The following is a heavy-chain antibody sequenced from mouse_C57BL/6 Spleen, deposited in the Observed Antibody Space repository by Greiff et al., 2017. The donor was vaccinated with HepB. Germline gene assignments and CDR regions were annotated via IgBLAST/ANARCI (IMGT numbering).Heavy chain of an antibody. CDR3: TREGGDSFAY. V-gene: IGHV5-9-1*02. D-gene: IGHD3-3*01. CDR2: ISSGGDYI. Sequence: EVQLQESGEGLVKPGGSLKLSCAASGFTFSSYAMSWVRQTPEKRLEWVAYISSGGDYIYYADTVKGRFTISRDNARNTLYLQMSSLKSEDRAMEYCTREGGDSFAYWGQGTLVTVSA. J-gene: IGHJ3*01. CDR1: GFTFSSYA.